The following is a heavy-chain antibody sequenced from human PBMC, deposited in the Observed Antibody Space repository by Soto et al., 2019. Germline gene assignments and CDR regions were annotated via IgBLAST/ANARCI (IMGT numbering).Heavy chain of an antibody. CDR3: XTDVVASIXXXXXXX. Sequence: QVQVVQSGAEVRKPGASVKVSCNPSGYTFSGYYIHWVRQAPGQGLVWMGWINPKSGDTNYALKFQGRVTMTRDTSISTAYMELSRLRYXXXXXXXXXTDVVASIXXXXXXXWGQ. V-gene: IGHV1-2*02. J-gene: IGHJ1*01. D-gene: IGHD2-15*01. CDR1: GYTFSGYY. CDR2: INPKSGDT.